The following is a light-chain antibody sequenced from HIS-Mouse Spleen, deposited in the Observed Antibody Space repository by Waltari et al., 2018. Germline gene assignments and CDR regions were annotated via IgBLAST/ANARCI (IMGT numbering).Light chain of an antibody. CDR1: SSDVGCYNY. CDR2: DVS. J-gene: IGLJ3*02. CDR3: SSYTSSSTRV. Sequence: QPALTQPASVSGSSGQSITIICPGTSSDVGCYNYVSWYHHHPAQAPKVMIYDVSNRPSGVSNRFSGSKSGNTASLTISGLQAEDEADYYCSSYTSSSTRVFGGGTKLTVL. V-gene: IGLV2-14*03.